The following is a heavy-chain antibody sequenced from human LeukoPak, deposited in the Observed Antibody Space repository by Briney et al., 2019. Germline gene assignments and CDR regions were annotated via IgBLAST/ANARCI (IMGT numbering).Heavy chain of an antibody. Sequence: GASVKVSCKSSVYTFTGYYMHWVRQSPGQGLEWMGWINPNSGGTKYAQKFQGRVTMTRDTSISTAYMELSRLRSDDTAVYYCARNDAFDIWGQGTMVTVSS. V-gene: IGHV1-2*02. J-gene: IGHJ3*02. CDR2: INPNSGGT. CDR1: VYTFTGYY. CDR3: ARNDAFDI.